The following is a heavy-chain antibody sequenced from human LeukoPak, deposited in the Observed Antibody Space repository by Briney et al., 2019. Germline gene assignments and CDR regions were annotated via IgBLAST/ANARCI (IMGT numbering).Heavy chain of an antibody. CDR3: AKRPRDSSGYYLGAFDI. J-gene: IGHJ3*02. V-gene: IGHV3-23*01. Sequence: PGGSLRLSCAASGFTFSAYAMTWVRQAPGKGLEWVSGIYASGAATHYADTVKGRFTISRDNSKNTPYLQMNTLRVEDTAVYYCAKRPRDSSGYYLGAFDIWGQGTLVTVSS. D-gene: IGHD3-22*01. CDR2: IYASGAAT. CDR1: GFTFSAYA.